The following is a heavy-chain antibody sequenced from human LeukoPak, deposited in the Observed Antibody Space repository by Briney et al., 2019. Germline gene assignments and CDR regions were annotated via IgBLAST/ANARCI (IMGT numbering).Heavy chain of an antibody. D-gene: IGHD6-13*01. CDR1: GYTFTSYG. V-gene: IGHV1-69*13. CDR2: IIPIFGTA. J-gene: IGHJ4*02. Sequence: GASVKVSCKASGYTFTSYGISWVRQAPGQGLEWMGGIIPIFGTANYAQKFQGRVTITADESTSTAYMELSSLRSEDTAVYYCARVGSIAAAAYWGQGTLVTVSS. CDR3: ARVGSIAAAAY.